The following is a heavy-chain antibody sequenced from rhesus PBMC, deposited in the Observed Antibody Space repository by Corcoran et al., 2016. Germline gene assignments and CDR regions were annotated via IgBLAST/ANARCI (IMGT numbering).Heavy chain of an antibody. CDR1: GGSISGYYN. V-gene: IGHV4-143*01. CDR3: ARQGYTDHLGGLDS. CDR2: VYSITQGT. J-gene: IGHJ6*01. D-gene: IGHD2-39*02. Sequence: QVQLHESGPGLVKPSETLSLTCTVSGGSISGYYNWNWIRQSPGQGLEWVGAVYSITQGTDSRPSHWSRITISKDTSRNRFSLRLTSVTAADTAVYYCARQGYTDHLGGLDSWGQGVVVTVSS.